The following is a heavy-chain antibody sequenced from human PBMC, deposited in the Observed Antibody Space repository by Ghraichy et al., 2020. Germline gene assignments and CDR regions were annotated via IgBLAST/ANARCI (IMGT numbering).Heavy chain of an antibody. V-gene: IGHV4-39*01. CDR2: IYYSGST. CDR1: GGSISDSSYY. D-gene: IGHD2-2*01. Sequence: ESLNISCTVSGGSISDSSYYWGWIRQPPGKGLEWIGSIYYSGSTYYNPSLKSRVTISVDTSKNQNQFSLNLSSVTAADTAVYYCARQSRYCSSTTCTDYWGQGTLVTVSS. CDR3: ARQSRYCSSTTCTDY. J-gene: IGHJ4*02.